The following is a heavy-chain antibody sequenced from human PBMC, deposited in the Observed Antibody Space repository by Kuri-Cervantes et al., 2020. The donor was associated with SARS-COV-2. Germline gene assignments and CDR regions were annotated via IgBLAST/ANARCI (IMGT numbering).Heavy chain of an antibody. D-gene: IGHD6-13*01. V-gene: IGHV3-30-3*01. Sequence: GESLKISCAASGFTFSSYAMHWVRQAPGKGLEWVAVISYDGSNKYYADSVKGRFTISRDNSKNTLYLQMNSLRAEDTAVYYCARELGSWPFDYRGQGTLVTVSS. CDR1: GFTFSSYA. J-gene: IGHJ4*02. CDR3: ARELGSWPFDY. CDR2: ISYDGSNK.